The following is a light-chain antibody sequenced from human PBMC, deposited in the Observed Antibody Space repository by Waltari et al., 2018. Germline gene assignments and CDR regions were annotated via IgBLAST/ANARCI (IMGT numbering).Light chain of an antibody. CDR3: AVWDDSLGTFV. V-gene: IGLV1-47*01. J-gene: IGLJ1*01. CDR1: SSNVGLTS. Sequence: QSVLTQPPSASGTPGQRATIPCSGRSSNVGLTSVYWYQQIPGTAPKLLIYRDNQRPSGVPDRFSGSKSGASASLAVSGLRSEDEADYYCAVWDDSLGTFVFGTGTQVTVL. CDR2: RDN.